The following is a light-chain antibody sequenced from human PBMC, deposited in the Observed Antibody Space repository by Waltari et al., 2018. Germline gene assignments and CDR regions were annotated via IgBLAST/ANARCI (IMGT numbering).Light chain of an antibody. CDR2: ATS. Sequence: DIQMTQSPSSLSASVGDRVTITCRASQDISNSLAWYQQKPGQAPKLLLFATSSLESGVPSRFSGLGSGTDYTLIITNLQPEDFATYYCQQYESSPSTFGPGTKMDLK. CDR1: QDISNS. CDR3: QQYESSPST. J-gene: IGKJ3*01. V-gene: IGKV1-NL1*01.